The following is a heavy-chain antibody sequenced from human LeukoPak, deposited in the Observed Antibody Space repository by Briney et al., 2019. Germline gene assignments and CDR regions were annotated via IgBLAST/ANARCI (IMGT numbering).Heavy chain of an antibody. CDR2: IYPGDSDT. CDR1: GYSFTSYW. D-gene: IGHD2-2*01. J-gene: IGHJ6*04. CDR3: ARQGFSCSSTSCLDYYYGMDV. V-gene: IGHV5-51*01. Sequence: GESLKISCKGSGYSFTSYWIGWVRQMPGKGLEWMGIIYPGDSDTRYSPSFQGQATISADKSISTAYLQWSSLKASDTAMYYCARQGFSCSSTSCLDYYYGMDVWGKGTTVTVSS.